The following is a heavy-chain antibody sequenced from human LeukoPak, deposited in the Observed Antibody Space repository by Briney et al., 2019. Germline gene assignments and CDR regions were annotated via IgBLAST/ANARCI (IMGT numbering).Heavy chain of an antibody. D-gene: IGHD3-22*01. Sequence: KTSETLSLTCTVSGGSISSSSYYWGWIRQPPGKGLEWIGSIYYSGSTYYNPSLKSRVTISVDTSKNQFSLKLSSVTAADTAVYYCARLRREDSSGYPYYFDYWGQGTLVTVSS. CDR1: GGSISSSSYY. V-gene: IGHV4-39*01. J-gene: IGHJ4*02. CDR2: IYYSGST. CDR3: ARLRREDSSGYPYYFDY.